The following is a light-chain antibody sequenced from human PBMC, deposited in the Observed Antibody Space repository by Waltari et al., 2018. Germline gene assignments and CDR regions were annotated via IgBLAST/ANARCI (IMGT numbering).Light chain of an antibody. V-gene: IGKV3-15*01. CDR3: QQYXNWPPRVT. CDR1: QSVSSN. J-gene: IGKJ5*01. Sequence: EIVMTQSPATLSVSPGERATLSCRASQSVSSNLAWYQQKPGQAPRLLIYGASTRATGIPARFSGSGSGTEFTLTISSLQSEDFAVYYCQQYXNWPPRVTFGQGTRLEIK. CDR2: GAS.